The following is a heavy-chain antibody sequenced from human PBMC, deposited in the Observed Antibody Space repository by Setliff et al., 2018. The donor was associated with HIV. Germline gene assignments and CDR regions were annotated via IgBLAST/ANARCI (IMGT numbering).Heavy chain of an antibody. V-gene: IGHV4-34*12. CDR1: GGSFSGYY. CDR3: ARRTGYAFDI. Sequence: PSETLSLTCAVYGGSFSGYYWSWIRQPPGKGLEWIGEIIHRGSTNYNPSLKSRVTISVDTSKNQFSLKLSSVTAADTAVYYCARRTGYAFDIWGQGTVVTVSS. CDR2: IIHRGST. J-gene: IGHJ3*02.